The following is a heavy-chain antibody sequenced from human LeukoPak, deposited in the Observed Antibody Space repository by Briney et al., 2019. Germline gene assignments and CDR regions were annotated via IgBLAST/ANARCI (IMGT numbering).Heavy chain of an antibody. D-gene: IGHD2/OR15-2a*01. J-gene: IGHJ4*02. CDR1: GGSISSYY. CDR3: AGHHPRNTVDF. V-gene: IGHV4-59*08. Sequence: SETLSLTCTVSGGSISSYYWSWIRQPPGKGLEWIAYISDIGSINYNPSLKSRVTISLNTSKNQFSLKLSSVTAADTAVYYCAGHHPRNTVDFWGQGTLVTVSP. CDR2: ISDIGSI.